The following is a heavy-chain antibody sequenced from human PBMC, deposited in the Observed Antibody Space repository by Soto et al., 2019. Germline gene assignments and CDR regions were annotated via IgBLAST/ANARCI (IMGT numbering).Heavy chain of an antibody. D-gene: IGHD6-13*01. CDR3: ARDAAAGLNDY. CDR1: GYTFTSYY. V-gene: IGHV1-46*01. Sequence: ASVKVSCKASGYTFTSYYMHWVRQAPGQGLEWMGIINPSGGSTSYAQKFQGRVTMTRDTSTSTPYMEVRSLTSDDTAVYYCARDAAAGLNDYWGQGTLVTVSS. CDR2: INPSGGST. J-gene: IGHJ4*02.